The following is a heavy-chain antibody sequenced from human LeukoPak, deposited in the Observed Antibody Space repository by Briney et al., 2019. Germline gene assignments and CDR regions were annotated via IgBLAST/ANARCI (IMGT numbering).Heavy chain of an antibody. V-gene: IGHV4-59*08. CDR3: ARHIGLDGLTGYYADYFDY. J-gene: IGHJ4*02. D-gene: IGHD3-9*01. Sequence: SETLSLTCTVSGASIRRYYWSWIRQPPGKRLEWIGYIYNSGTTHYNPSLKSRVTLSEDTSKHQFSLKLSSVTAADSAVYYCARHIGLDGLTGYYADYFDYWGQGTLVTVSS. CDR2: IYNSGTT. CDR1: GASIRRYY.